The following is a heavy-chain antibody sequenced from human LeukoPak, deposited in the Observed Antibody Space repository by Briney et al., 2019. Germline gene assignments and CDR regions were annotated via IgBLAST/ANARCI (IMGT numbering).Heavy chain of an antibody. D-gene: IGHD3-22*01. V-gene: IGHV3-48*01. J-gene: IGHJ5*02. CDR1: GFTFSSYS. CDR2: ISSSSSTI. CDR3: ARDSSGYHDNWFDP. Sequence: GGSLRLSCAASGFTFSSYSMNWVRQAPGKGLEWVSYISSSSSTIYYADSVKGRFTISRDNAKNSPYLQMNSLRAEDTAVYYCARDSSGYHDNWFDPWGQGTLVTVSS.